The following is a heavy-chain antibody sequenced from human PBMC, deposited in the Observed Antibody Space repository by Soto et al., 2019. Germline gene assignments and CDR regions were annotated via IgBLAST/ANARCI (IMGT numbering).Heavy chain of an antibody. V-gene: IGHV3-30-3*01. Sequence: GGSLRLSCAASGFTFSSYAMHWVRQAPGKGLEWVAVISYDGSNKYYADSVKGRFTISRDNSKNTLYLQMNSLRAEDTAVYYCARVDYYDSSGYRPFDYWGQGTLVTVSS. CDR1: GFTFSSYA. CDR2: ISYDGSNK. J-gene: IGHJ4*02. CDR3: ARVDYYDSSGYRPFDY. D-gene: IGHD3-22*01.